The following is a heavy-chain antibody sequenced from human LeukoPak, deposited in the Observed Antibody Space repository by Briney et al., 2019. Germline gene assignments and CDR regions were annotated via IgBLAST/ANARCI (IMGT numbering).Heavy chain of an antibody. V-gene: IGHV4-34*01. J-gene: IGHJ4*02. Sequence: SETLSLTCAAYGGSFSGYYWSWIRQPPGKGLEWIGEINHSGSTNYNPSLKSRVTISVDTSKNQFSLKLSSVTAADTAVYYCATMVRGVFDYWGQGTLVTVSS. CDR2: INHSGST. D-gene: IGHD3-10*01. CDR3: ATMVRGVFDY. CDR1: GGSFSGYY.